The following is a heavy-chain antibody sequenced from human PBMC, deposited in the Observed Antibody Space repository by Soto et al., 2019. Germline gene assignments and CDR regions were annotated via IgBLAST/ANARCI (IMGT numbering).Heavy chain of an antibody. CDR1: GGSMRNYF. CDR3: AAGEASSRNLAPYYLDF. CDR2: IHYSGTT. J-gene: IGHJ4*02. V-gene: IGHV4-59*01. D-gene: IGHD6-13*01. Sequence: SETLSLTCTVSGGSMRNYFWTWIRQPPGKGLEWIGYIHYSGTTSFFPSYNPSLRSRVTISEDTSKNKFSLKLLSVTTADTAVYFCAAGEASSRNLAPYYLDFWGQGTMVTVSS.